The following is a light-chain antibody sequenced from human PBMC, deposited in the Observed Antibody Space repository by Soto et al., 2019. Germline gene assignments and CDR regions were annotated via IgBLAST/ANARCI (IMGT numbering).Light chain of an antibody. CDR1: QSVWSN. CDR2: GAS. J-gene: IGKJ4*01. CDR3: QQYDNRSPLT. V-gene: IGKV3-15*01. Sequence: EVVMTQFPVTLSVSPGGRATLSCRASQSVWSNLAWYQQKPGQAPRLLIYGASTRATGVPAKFSGSGSGTEFTLTISSLQTEDFGVYYCQQYDNRSPLTFGGGTKVEI.